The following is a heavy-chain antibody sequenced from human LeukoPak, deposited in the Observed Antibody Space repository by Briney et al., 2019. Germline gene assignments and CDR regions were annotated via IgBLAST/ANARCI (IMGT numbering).Heavy chain of an antibody. V-gene: IGHV1-8*02. CDR1: GYTFTSYG. Sequence: ASVKVSCKASGYTFTSYGISWVRQATGQGLEWMGWMNPNSGNTGYAQKFQGRVTMTRNTSISTAYMELSSLRSEDTAVYYCARDDWGITRVRFYYYYGMDVWGQGTTVTVSS. D-gene: IGHD1-20*01. CDR2: MNPNSGNT. CDR3: ARDDWGITRVRFYYYYGMDV. J-gene: IGHJ6*02.